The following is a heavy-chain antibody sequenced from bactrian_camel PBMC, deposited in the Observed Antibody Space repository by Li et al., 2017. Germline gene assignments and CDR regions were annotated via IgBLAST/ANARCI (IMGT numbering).Heavy chain of an antibody. Sequence: DVQLVESGGALVQPGGSLRLSCAASGFDFSNYDMTWVRQAPGKGLEWVSSTDGSGRTTAYADSVKGRFTVSRDNAKNTLYPQMNSLKSEGTALYYCVTEDLGYWGQGTQVTVS. CDR3: VTEDLGY. V-gene: IGHV3S42*01. J-gene: IGHJ4*01. CDR1: GFDFSNYD. CDR2: TDGSGRTT.